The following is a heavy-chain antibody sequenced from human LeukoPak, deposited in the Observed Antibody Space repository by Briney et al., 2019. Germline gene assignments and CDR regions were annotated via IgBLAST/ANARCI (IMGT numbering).Heavy chain of an antibody. CDR3: AKDVYYYDSGGYYGRGDY. V-gene: IGHV3-9*01. Sequence: GRSLRLSCAASGFTFDDYAMHWVRQAPGKGLEWVSGISWNSGSIGYADSVKGRFTISRDNAKNSLYLQMNSLRAEDTALYYCAKDVYYYDSGGYYGRGDYCGQGTLVTVSS. CDR1: GFTFDDYA. D-gene: IGHD3-22*01. J-gene: IGHJ4*02. CDR2: ISWNSGSI.